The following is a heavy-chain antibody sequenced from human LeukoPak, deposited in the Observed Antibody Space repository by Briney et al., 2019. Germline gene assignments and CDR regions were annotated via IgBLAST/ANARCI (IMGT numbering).Heavy chain of an antibody. Sequence: SETLSLTCAVSGGSISSDNWWSWVRQPPRKGLEWIGEIYHSGSTNYNPSLKSRVTISVDKSKNQFSLKLSSVTAADTAVYYCAREKYYDILTGYFDYWGQGTLVTVSS. CDR2: IYHSGST. CDR1: GGSISSDNW. CDR3: AREKYYDILTGYFDY. J-gene: IGHJ4*02. D-gene: IGHD3-9*01. V-gene: IGHV4-4*02.